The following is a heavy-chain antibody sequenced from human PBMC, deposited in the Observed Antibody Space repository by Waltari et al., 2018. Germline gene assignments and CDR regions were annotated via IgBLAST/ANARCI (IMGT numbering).Heavy chain of an antibody. CDR3: AKGALSYSSSWGAPLDYYYYMDV. CDR1: GFTFSSYV. CDR2: IWYDGSNK. J-gene: IGHJ6*03. D-gene: IGHD6-13*01. V-gene: IGHV3-33*06. Sequence: QVQLVESGGGVVQPGRSLRLSCAASGFTFSSYVMHWVRQAPGKGLEWVAVIWYDGSNKYYADSVKGRFTISRDNSKNTLYLQMNSLRAEDTAVYYCAKGALSYSSSWGAPLDYYYYMDVWGKGTTVTVSS.